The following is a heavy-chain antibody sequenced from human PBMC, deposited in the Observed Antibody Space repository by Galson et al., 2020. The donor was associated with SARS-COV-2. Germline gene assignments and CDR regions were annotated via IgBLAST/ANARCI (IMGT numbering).Heavy chain of an antibody. J-gene: IGHJ6*02. CDR2: ISSSSSTI. CDR3: AREDYDSSGYYYDPHYYYGMDV. Sequence: TGGSLRLSCAASGFTFSSYSMNWVRQAPGKGLEWVSYISSSSSTIYYADSVKGRFTISRDNAKNSLYLQMNSLRDEDTAVYYCAREDYDSSGYYYDPHYYYGMDVWGQGPTVTVSS. V-gene: IGHV3-48*02. CDR1: GFTFSSYS. D-gene: IGHD3-22*01.